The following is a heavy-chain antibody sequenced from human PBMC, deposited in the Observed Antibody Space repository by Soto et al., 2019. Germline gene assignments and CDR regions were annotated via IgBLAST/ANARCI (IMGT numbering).Heavy chain of an antibody. V-gene: IGHV4-30-2*01. J-gene: IGHJ4*02. CDR2: IYHSGDT. CDR3: ARSHSFVYSFDY. CDR1: GGSIRGSNYS. D-gene: IGHD2-21*01. Sequence: SETLSLTCTVSGGSIRGSNYSWSWIRQPPGKGLEWIGYIYHSGDTYSNPSLRSRLTISVDRSKNQVSLNLSSVTAADTAVYYCARSHSFVYSFDYWGKETL.